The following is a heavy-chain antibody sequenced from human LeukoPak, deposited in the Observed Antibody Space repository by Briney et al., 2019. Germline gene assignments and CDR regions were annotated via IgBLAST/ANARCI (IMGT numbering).Heavy chain of an antibody. D-gene: IGHD2-2*01. CDR2: ISGSGGST. CDR1: GFTFSSYA. Sequence: PGGSLRLSCAASGFTFSSYAMSWVRQAPGKGLEWVSAISGSGGSTYYADSVKGRFTISRDNSKDTVYLQMNSLRAEDTAIYYCVKDRPCETCMPMDAWGQGTTVTVSS. J-gene: IGHJ6*02. V-gene: IGHV3-23*01. CDR3: VKDRPCETCMPMDA.